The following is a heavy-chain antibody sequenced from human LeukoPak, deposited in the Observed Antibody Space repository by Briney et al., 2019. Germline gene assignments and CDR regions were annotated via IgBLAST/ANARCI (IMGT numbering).Heavy chain of an antibody. V-gene: IGHV4-4*09. CDR1: GGSISSYY. Sequence: SETLSLTCTVSGGSISSYYWSWIRQPPGKGLEWIGYIYTSGSTNYNPSLKSRVTISVDTSKNQFSLKLSSVTAADTAVYYCARHNYGDYLVIDYWGQGTLVTLSS. CDR3: ARHNYGDYLVIDY. CDR2: IYTSGST. D-gene: IGHD4-17*01. J-gene: IGHJ4*02.